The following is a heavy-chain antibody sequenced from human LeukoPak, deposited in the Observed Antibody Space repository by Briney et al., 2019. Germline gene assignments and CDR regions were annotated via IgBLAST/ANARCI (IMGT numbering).Heavy chain of an antibody. Sequence: ASVKVSCKASGYTFTSYGISWVRQAPGQGLEWMGWISAYNGNTNYAQKLQGRVTMTTDTSTSTACMELRSLRSDDTAVYYCARDSLSVDTAMVRWFDPWGQGTLVTVSS. CDR3: ARDSLSVDTAMVRWFDP. CDR1: GYTFTSYG. J-gene: IGHJ5*02. D-gene: IGHD5-18*01. V-gene: IGHV1-18*01. CDR2: ISAYNGNT.